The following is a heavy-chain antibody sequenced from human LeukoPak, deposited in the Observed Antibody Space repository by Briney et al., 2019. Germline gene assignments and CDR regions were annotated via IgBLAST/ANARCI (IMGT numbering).Heavy chain of an antibody. V-gene: IGHV4-59*01. CDR1: GGSISSYY. CDR2: IFYSGSS. Sequence: KASETLSLTCSVSGGSISSYYWSWIRQPLGKGLEWIGYIFYSGSSNYNPSLKSRVTMSVDTSENQLSLKLRSVTAADTALYYCARAHTSNWYMDYWGQGTLVTVSS. D-gene: IGHD6-13*01. J-gene: IGHJ4*02. CDR3: ARAHTSNWYMDY.